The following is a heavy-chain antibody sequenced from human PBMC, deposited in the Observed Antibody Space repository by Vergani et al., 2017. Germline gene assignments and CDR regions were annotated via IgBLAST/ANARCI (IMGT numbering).Heavy chain of an antibody. J-gene: IGHJ6*02. V-gene: IGHV4-61*01. D-gene: IGHD3-3*01. CDR2: IYYSGSP. Sequence: QVQLQESGPGLVKPSETLSLTCTVSGGSVSSGSYYWSWIRQPPGKGLEWIGYIYYSGSPNYNPSLKSRVTISVDTSKNQFSLKLSSVTAADTAVYYCARTPNRVVMSRYYYYYGMDVWGQGTTVTVSS. CDR1: GGSVSSGSYY. CDR3: ARTPNRVVMSRYYYYYGMDV.